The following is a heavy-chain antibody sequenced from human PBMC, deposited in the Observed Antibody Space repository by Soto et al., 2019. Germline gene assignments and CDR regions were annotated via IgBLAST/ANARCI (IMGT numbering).Heavy chain of an antibody. J-gene: IGHJ5*02. CDR1: GGSISSYY. CDR2: IYYSGST. V-gene: IGHV4-59*01. CDR3: AREAYYDFWSGYYSGLSP. Sequence: SETLSLTCTVSGGSISSYYWSWIRQPPGKGLEWIGYIYYSGSTNYNPSLKSRVTISVDTSKNQFSLKLSSVTAADTAVYYCAREAYYDFWSGYYSGLSPWGQGTLVTVSS. D-gene: IGHD3-3*01.